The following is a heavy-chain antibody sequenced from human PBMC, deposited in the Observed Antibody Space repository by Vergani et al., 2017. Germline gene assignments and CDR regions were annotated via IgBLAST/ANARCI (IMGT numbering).Heavy chain of an antibody. CDR1: GGSISSSSYY. J-gene: IGHJ4*02. CDR3: ARHGGAARPPY. CDR2: IYYSGST. Sequence: QLQLQESGPGLVKPSETLSLTCTVSGGSISSSSYYWGWIRQPPGKGLEWMGSIYYSGSTYYNPSLKSRVTISVDTSKNQFSLKLSSVTAADTAVYYCARHGGAARPPYWGQGTLVTVSS. D-gene: IGHD6-6*01. V-gene: IGHV4-39*01.